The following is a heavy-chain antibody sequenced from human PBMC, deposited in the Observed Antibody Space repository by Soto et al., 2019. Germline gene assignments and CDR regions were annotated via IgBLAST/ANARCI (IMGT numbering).Heavy chain of an antibody. D-gene: IGHD1-7*01. CDR2: IYYSGTT. Sequence: SATLSLNFNVTCGSISNSSSYRVWIRQPPCNMLEWIGSIYYSGTTTYNPSLKSRVTISVDRSKNQFSLKLSSVTAADTAVYYCARGGLITGTTSHWGQGTLVTVSS. CDR1: CGSISNSSSY. CDR3: ARGGLITGTTSH. V-gene: IGHV4-39*07. J-gene: IGHJ4*02.